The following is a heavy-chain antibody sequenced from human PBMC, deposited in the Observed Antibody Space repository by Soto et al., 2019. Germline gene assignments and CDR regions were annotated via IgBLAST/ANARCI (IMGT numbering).Heavy chain of an antibody. D-gene: IGHD3-10*01. V-gene: IGHV4-4*02. CDR2: IYHSGST. J-gene: IGHJ6*02. CDR3: ARGPEGRWLVYYYGMDV. CDR1: GGSISSSNW. Sequence: QVQLQESGPGLVKPSGTLSLTCAVSGGSISSSNWWSWVRQPPGKGLEWIGEIYHSGSTNYNPSLKIRVTISVDKSKNQFSLKLSSVTAADTAVYYCARGPEGRWLVYYYGMDVWGQGTTVTVSS.